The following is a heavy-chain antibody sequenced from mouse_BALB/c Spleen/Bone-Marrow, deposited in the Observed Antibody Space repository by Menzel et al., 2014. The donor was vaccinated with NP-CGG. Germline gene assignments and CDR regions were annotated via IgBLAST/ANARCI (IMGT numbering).Heavy chain of an antibody. J-gene: IGHJ1*01. CDR3: ARDNDSSPSYWFFNV. V-gene: IGHV7-3*02. Sequence: EVKLVESGGGLVQPGGSLRLFCATSGFTFTDYYMTWVRQPSGKALEWLSFIRNEANGYTTEYSASVKGRFTISRDNSRSILYLQMNTLRPEDSATYYCARDNDSSPSYWFFNVWGAGTTVTVSS. CDR1: GFTFTDYY. D-gene: IGHD1-1*01. CDR2: IRNEANGYTT.